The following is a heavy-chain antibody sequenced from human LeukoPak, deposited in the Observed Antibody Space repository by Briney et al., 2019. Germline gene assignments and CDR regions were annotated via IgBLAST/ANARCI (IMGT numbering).Heavy chain of an antibody. CDR2: ISYDESNK. CDR3: AKDRDAINTYFDY. CDR1: GFTFSSYG. D-gene: IGHD5-12*01. V-gene: IGHV3-30*18. J-gene: IGHJ4*02. Sequence: PGGSLRLSCAASGFTFSSYGMHWVRQAPGKGLEWVAVISYDESNKDYADSVKGRFTISRDNSKNTLYLQMNSLRVEDTAVYYCAKDRDAINTYFDYWGQGTLVTVSS.